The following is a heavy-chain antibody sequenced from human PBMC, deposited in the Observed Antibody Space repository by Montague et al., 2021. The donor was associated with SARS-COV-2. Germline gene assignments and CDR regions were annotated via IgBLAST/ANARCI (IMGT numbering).Heavy chain of an antibody. CDR3: ARLKRYFDSSGSPSAFDF. Sequence: SETLSLTYTVSGGSITNNIDYWARIRQPPGKGLEWIGSIYYTGNTYYNPSLKSRVTISVVTSKNHFTLKLSSVTAAETAVYYCARLKRYFDSSGSPSAFDFWGQGTKVTVSS. CDR1: GGSITNNIDY. J-gene: IGHJ3*01. V-gene: IGHV4-39*02. CDR2: IYYTGNT. D-gene: IGHD3-22*01.